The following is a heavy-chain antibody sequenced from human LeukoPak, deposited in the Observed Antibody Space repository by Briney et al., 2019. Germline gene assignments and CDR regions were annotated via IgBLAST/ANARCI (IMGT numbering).Heavy chain of an antibody. CDR3: AVGGSSWYYFDY. J-gene: IGHJ4*02. CDR1: GGTFSSYT. Sequence: ASVKVSCKASGGTFSSYTISWVRQAPGQGLEWMGRIIPILCIANYAQKFQGRVTITADKSTSTAYMELSSLRSEDTAVYYCAVGGSSWYYFDYWGQGTLVTVSS. D-gene: IGHD6-13*01. CDR2: IIPILCIA. V-gene: IGHV1-69*02.